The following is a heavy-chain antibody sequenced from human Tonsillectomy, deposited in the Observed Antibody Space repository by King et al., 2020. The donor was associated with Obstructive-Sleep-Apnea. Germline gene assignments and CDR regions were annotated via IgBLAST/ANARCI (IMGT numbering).Heavy chain of an antibody. CDR3: SLVEAVAGSAEY. Sequence: HLQLQESGPGLVKPSETLSLSCTVSGDSISTRNYYWGWIRQPPGKGLEWIGTMYYSGSTYYNPSLKSRVTISVDTSKNQFSLNLSSVTAADTAVYYCSLVEAVAGSAEYWGQGTLVTVSS. D-gene: IGHD6-19*01. V-gene: IGHV4-39*01. CDR1: GDSISTRNYY. J-gene: IGHJ4*02. CDR2: MYYSGST.